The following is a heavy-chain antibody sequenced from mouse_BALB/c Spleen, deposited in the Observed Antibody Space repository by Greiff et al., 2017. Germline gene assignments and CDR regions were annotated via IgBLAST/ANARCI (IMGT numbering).Heavy chain of an antibody. V-gene: IGHV1S56*01. CDR3: ARVDDYDAMDY. Sequence: VQLQESGPELVKPGASVKMSCKASGYTFTSYYIHWVKQRPGQGLEWIGWIYPGDGSTKYNEKFKGKTTLTADKSSSTAYMLLSSLTSEDSAIYFCARVDDYDAMDYWGQGTSVTVSA. CDR2: IYPGDGST. CDR1: GYTFTSYY. J-gene: IGHJ4*01.